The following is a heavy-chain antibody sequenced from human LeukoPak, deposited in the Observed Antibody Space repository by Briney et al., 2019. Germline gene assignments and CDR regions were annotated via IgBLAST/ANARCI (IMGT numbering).Heavy chain of an antibody. CDR1: GYTFTGYY. CDR3: ARVGARGFDY. V-gene: IGHV1-2*02. J-gene: IGHJ4*02. Sequence: HRASVKVSCTASGYTFTGYYMHWVRQAPGQGLEWMGWINPNSGGTNYAQKFQGRVTMTRDTSISTAYMELSRLRSDDTAVYYCARVGARGFDYWGQGTLVTVSS. D-gene: IGHD1-26*01. CDR2: INPNSGGT.